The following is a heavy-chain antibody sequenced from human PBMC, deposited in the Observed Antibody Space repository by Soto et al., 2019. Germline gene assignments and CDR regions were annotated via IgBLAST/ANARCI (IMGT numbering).Heavy chain of an antibody. J-gene: IGHJ6*03. Sequence: EVQLVESGGGLVQPGGSLRLSCVASGFTFSNYWMYWVRQAPGEGLVWVSRINNDGSVSSYADSVKGRLTISRDNVKNTLYLQMDSLRADDTAVDYCARGDCVGGTCYSLAGSFYYYMDVWGKGTTVTVFS. CDR2: INNDGSVS. D-gene: IGHD2-15*01. CDR1: GFTFSNYW. CDR3: ARGDCVGGTCYSLAGSFYYYMDV. V-gene: IGHV3-74*01.